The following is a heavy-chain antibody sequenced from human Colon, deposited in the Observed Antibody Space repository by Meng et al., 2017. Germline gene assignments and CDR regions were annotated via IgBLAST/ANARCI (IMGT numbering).Heavy chain of an antibody. J-gene: IGHJ4*02. V-gene: IGHV4-4*02. CDR1: GDSIRSDIW. Sequence: QVHRQESGPGLVKPSGPLPLPCTVSGDSIRSDIWWSWARQPPGKGLEWIGEVYHRGDTNYNPSLKSRVDISVDKSKNQFYLSLFSVTAADTAVYYCGRDQDRELINHWGQGTLVTVSS. D-gene: IGHD1-7*01. CDR2: VYHRGDT. CDR3: GRDQDRELINH.